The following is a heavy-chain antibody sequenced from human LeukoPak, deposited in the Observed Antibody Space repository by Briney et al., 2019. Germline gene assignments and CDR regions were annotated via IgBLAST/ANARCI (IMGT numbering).Heavy chain of an antibody. CDR3: AKTVHDSSGYYYVPTSYYFDY. V-gene: IGHV3-23*01. D-gene: IGHD3-22*01. J-gene: IGHJ4*02. Sequence: GGSLRLSCAASGFTFSSYAMSWVRQAPGKGLEWVSAISGSGGSTYYADSVKGRFTISRDNSKNTLYLQMNSLRAEDTAVYYCAKTVHDSSGYYYVPTSYYFDYWGQGTLVTVSS. CDR2: ISGSGGST. CDR1: GFTFSSYA.